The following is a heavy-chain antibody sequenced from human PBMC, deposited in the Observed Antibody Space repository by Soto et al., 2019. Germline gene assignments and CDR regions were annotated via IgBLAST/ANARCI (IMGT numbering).Heavy chain of an antibody. Sequence: EVQLLESGGGLVQPGGSLRLSCAASGFTFSSYAMSWVRQAPGKGLEWVSAISGSGGSIYYADSGKGGFTISRDNSNNTLYLQMNSLRAEDTAVYYCAKDSSQCEWLLRDYWGQGTLFTVSS. CDR2: ISGSGGSI. D-gene: IGHD3-22*01. J-gene: IGHJ4*02. CDR1: GFTFSSYA. CDR3: AKDSSQCEWLLRDY. V-gene: IGHV3-23*01.